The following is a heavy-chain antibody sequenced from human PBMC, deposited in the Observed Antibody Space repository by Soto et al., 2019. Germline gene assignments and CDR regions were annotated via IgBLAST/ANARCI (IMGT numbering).Heavy chain of an antibody. V-gene: IGHV4-31*03. CDR1: GGSISSGGYY. CDR3: ASSGITMVRGPLGWFDP. CDR2: IYYSGST. D-gene: IGHD3-10*01. J-gene: IGHJ5*02. Sequence: SETMYLTCTVSGGSISSGGYYWSWIRQHPGKGLEWIGYIYYSGSTYYNPSLKSRVTISVDTSKNQFSLKLSSVTAADTAVYYCASSGITMVRGPLGWFDPWGQGTLVTVSS.